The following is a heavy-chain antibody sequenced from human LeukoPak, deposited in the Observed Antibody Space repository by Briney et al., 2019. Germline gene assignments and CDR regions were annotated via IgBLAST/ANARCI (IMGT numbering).Heavy chain of an antibody. CDR2: FDPEDGET. D-gene: IGHD6-13*01. CDR3: ATVGGYSSSWHDAFDI. CDR1: GYTLTELS. Sequence: ASVKVSCKVSGYTLTELSMHWVRQAPGKGLEWMGGFDPEDGETIYAQKFQGRVTMTEDTSTDTVYMELSSLRSEDTAVYYCATVGGYSSSWHDAFDIWGQGTMVTVSS. J-gene: IGHJ3*02. V-gene: IGHV1-24*01.